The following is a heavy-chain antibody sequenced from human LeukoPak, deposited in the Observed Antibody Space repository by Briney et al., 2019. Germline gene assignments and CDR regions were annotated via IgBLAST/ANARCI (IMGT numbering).Heavy chain of an antibody. D-gene: IGHD6-19*01. V-gene: IGHV4-34*01. Sequence: PSETLSLTCAVSGGSISSGGYYWSWIRQPPGKGLEWIGEINHSGSTNYNPSLKSRVTVSVDTSKNQFSLKLSSVTAADTAVYYCARESYRGWQYYYYYYYMDVWGKGTTVTVSS. CDR3: ARESYRGWQYYYYYYYMDV. CDR2: INHSGST. J-gene: IGHJ6*03. CDR1: GGSISSGGYY.